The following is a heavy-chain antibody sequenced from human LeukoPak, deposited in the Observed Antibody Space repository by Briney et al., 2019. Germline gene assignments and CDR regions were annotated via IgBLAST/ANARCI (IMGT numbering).Heavy chain of an antibody. Sequence: PGGSLRLSCAASGFTFSSYGMHWVRQAPGKGLEWVAVISYDGSNKYYADSVKGRFTISRDNSKNTLYLQMNSLRAEDTAVYYCAKPWSRGGCSGGSCPSPYYFDYWGQGTLVTVSS. CDR2: ISYDGSNK. CDR1: GFTFSSYG. J-gene: IGHJ4*02. CDR3: AKPWSRGGCSGGSCPSPYYFDY. D-gene: IGHD2-15*01. V-gene: IGHV3-30*18.